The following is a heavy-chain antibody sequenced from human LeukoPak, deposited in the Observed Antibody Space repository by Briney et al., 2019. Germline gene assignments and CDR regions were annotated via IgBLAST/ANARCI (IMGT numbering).Heavy chain of an antibody. D-gene: IGHD3-22*01. CDR2: IWYDGSRR. J-gene: IGHJ4*02. CDR3: ARGGDSSYYGDY. CDR1: GFTFSNFG. Sequence: GGSLRLSCAASGFTFSNFGMHWVRQAPGKGLEWVAVIWYDGSRRYHADSVQGRFTISRDNFKNTLYLQMNSLRAEDTAVYYCARGGDSSYYGDYWGQGTLVTVSS. V-gene: IGHV3-33*01.